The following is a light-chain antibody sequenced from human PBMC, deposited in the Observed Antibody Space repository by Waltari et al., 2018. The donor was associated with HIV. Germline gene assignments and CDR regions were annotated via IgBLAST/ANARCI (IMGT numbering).Light chain of an antibody. J-gene: IGLJ3*02. CDR2: RSN. CDR1: SPNLGSNS. CDR3: AAWDASLSVWV. Sequence: QSVLTPPPSPSGTPGQPVPLSCSVSSPNLGSNSVYWYRQLPGTAPKLLIYRSNQRPSGVPDRFSGSKSGASASLAISGLRSENEADYYCAAWDASLSVWVFGGGTKLTVL. V-gene: IGLV1-47*01.